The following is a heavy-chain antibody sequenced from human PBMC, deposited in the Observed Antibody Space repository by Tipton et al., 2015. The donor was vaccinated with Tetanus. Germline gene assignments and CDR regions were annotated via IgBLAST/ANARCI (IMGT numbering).Heavy chain of an antibody. J-gene: IGHJ4*02. CDR3: ARTQGSALIDY. CDR2: NYYSGSA. D-gene: IGHD2-8*01. V-gene: IGHV4-59*01. Sequence: TLSLTCTVSGGSLSGYYWNWIRQSPGKGLEWIGYNYYSGSAIYNPSLKSRVTISLDTSKNQFSLKLSSVTAADTAVYYCARTQGSALIDYWGQGTLVTVSS. CDR1: GGSLSGYY.